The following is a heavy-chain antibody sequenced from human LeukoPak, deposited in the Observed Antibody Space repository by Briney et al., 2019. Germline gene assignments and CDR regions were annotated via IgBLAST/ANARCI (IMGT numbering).Heavy chain of an antibody. CDR3: ARGGYCTNGVCYPGGYNWFDP. D-gene: IGHD2-8*01. V-gene: IGHV1-8*03. CDR1: GYTFTSYD. CDR2: MNPNSGNT. J-gene: IGHJ5*02. Sequence: RRASVKVSCKASGYTFTSYDINWVRQATGQGLEWMGWMNPNSGNTGYAQKFQGRVTITRNTSISTAYMELSSLRSEDTAVYYCARGGYCTNGVCYPGGYNWFDPWGQGTLVTVSS.